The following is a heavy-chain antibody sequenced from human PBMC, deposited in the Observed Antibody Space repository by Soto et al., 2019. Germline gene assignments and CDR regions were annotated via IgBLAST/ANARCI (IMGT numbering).Heavy chain of an antibody. V-gene: IGHV3-43*01. CDR2: ISWDGGST. J-gene: IGHJ4*02. Sequence: EVQLVESGGVVVQPGGSLRLSCAASGFTFDDYTMHWVRQAPGKGLEWVSLISWDGGSTYYADSVKGRFTISRDNSKNSLYLQMTSLRTEDTALYYCAKDHTPDHTYFDYWGQGTLVTVSS. CDR1: GFTFDDYT. CDR3: AKDHTPDHTYFDY.